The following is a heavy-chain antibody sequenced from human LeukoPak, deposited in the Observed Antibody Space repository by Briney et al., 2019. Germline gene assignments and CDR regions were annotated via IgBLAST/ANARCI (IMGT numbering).Heavy chain of an antibody. V-gene: IGHV3-23*01. CDR2: INNSGGST. J-gene: IGHJ5*02. Sequence: GGSLRLSCTASGFTFGDYAMSWVRQAPGKGLAWVSGINNSGGSTYYADSVKGRFTISRDNSKNTLYLQMNSLRAEDTAVYYCAKPPGLRRLDPWGQGTLVTVSS. D-gene: IGHD5-12*01. CDR3: AKPPGLRRLDP. CDR1: GFTFGDYA.